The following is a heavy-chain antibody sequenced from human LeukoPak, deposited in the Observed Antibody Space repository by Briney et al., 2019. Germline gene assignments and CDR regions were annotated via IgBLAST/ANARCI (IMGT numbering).Heavy chain of an antibody. CDR1: GFTFSNAW. CDR3: ATTRRGYSYGTNWFDP. Sequence: GGSLRLSCAASGFTFSNAWMSWVRQAPGKGLEWVSSISSGSSYIYYADSVKGRFTISRDNAKNSLYLQMNSLRAEDTAVYYCATTRRGYSYGTNWFDPWGQGTLVTVSS. D-gene: IGHD5-18*01. J-gene: IGHJ5*02. CDR2: ISSGSSYI. V-gene: IGHV3-21*01.